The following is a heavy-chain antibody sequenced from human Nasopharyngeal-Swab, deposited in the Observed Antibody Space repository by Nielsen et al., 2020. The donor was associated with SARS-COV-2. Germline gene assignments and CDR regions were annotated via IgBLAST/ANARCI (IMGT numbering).Heavy chain of an antibody. CDR1: GYSFTSYW. J-gene: IGHJ4*02. D-gene: IGHD6-19*01. V-gene: IGHV5-51*01. CDR2: IYPYDSNT. CDR3: ARLHFASGPFDY. Sequence: GESLKISCKGSGYSFTSYWIAWVRQMPGKGLEWMGLIYPYDSNTRYSPSFQGQVTISADKSISTTYLQWSSLKDSDTAMYYCARLHFASGPFDYWGQGTLVTVSS.